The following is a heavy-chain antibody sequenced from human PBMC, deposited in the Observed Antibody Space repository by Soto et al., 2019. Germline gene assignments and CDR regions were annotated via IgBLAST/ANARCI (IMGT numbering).Heavy chain of an antibody. CDR1: GGSFSAYY. CDR3: ARGSVDTLDSSGSYEY. CDR2: INHSGGT. J-gene: IGHJ4*02. Sequence: SETLSLTCAVYGGSFSAYYWSWIRQPPGKGLEWIGEINHSGGTSYNPSLKSRVTISVDTSKSQFSLKLTSVTAADRAVYYCARGSVDTLDSSGSYEYWGQGTPVTVS. D-gene: IGHD3-22*01. V-gene: IGHV4-34*01.